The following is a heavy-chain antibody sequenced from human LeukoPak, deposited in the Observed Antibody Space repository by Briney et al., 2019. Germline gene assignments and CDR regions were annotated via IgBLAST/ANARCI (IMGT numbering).Heavy chain of an antibody. CDR3: ARPPYSSGWSYFDY. V-gene: IGHV3-23*01. CDR2: ISGSGGST. CDR1: GFTFSSYA. D-gene: IGHD6-19*01. J-gene: IGHJ4*02. Sequence: GGSLRLSCAASGFTFSSYAMSWVRQAPGKGLEWVSAISGSGGSTYYADSVKGRFTISRDNSKNTLYLQMNSLRAEDTAVYYCARPPYSSGWSYFDYWGQGTLVTVSS.